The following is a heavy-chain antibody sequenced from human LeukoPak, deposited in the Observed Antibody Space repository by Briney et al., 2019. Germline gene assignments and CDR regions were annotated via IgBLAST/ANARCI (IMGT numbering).Heavy chain of an antibody. CDR1: GYTFPSYY. CDR3: ARDTGWDFISSVDY. D-gene: IGHD3-22*01. J-gene: IGHJ4*02. CDR2: INPSAGNT. V-gene: IGHV1-46*03. Sequence: ASVKVSCKTSGYTFPSYYIHRVRQAPGQGLEWMARINPSAGNTNYAPKFQGRVTLTRDTSTATVYMELSSLNSKDTAVYYCARDTGWDFISSVDYWGQGTLVTVSS.